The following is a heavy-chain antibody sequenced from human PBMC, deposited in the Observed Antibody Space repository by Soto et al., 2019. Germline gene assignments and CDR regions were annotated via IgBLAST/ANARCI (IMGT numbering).Heavy chain of an antibody. Sequence: QVRLVQSGAEVKKPGASVKVSSKASGYTFTGYYMHWVRQAPGQGLEWMGRVNPNSGGTNYAQKFQGWVTMTRDTSISTAYMELSSLRSDDTAVYYCARDATGIVGATIRRYWYFDLWGRGTLVTVSS. CDR2: VNPNSGGT. D-gene: IGHD1-26*01. CDR3: ARDATGIVGATIRRYWYFDL. J-gene: IGHJ2*01. CDR1: GYTFTGYY. V-gene: IGHV1-2*04.